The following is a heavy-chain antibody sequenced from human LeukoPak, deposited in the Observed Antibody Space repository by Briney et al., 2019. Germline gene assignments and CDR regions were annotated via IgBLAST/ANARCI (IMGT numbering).Heavy chain of an antibody. Sequence: GGSLRLSCAASGFTFSSYSMNWVRQAPGKGLEWVSSISSSSSYIYYADSVKGRFTISRDNAKNSLYLQMNSLRAEDTAVYYCARESSTVTTHYFDYWGQGTLVTVSS. D-gene: IGHD4-17*01. CDR3: ARESSTVTTHYFDY. V-gene: IGHV3-21*01. J-gene: IGHJ4*02. CDR1: GFTFSSYS. CDR2: ISSSSSYI.